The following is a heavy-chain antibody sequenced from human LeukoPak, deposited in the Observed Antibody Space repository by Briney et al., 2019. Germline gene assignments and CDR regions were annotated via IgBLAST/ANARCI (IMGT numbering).Heavy chain of an antibody. CDR3: ARGPAAVHP. CDR2: ILHTGST. J-gene: IGHJ5*02. V-gene: IGHV4-34*12. CDR1: DYYLTNHY. D-gene: IGHD6-13*01. Sequence: SETLSLTCAVCDYYLTNHYWIGIRQPPGKGLEWIGEILHTGSTNYNPSFQGRVTISVDTSKNQLFLSLTSVTAADTAVYYCARGPAAVHPWGQGTLVTVSS.